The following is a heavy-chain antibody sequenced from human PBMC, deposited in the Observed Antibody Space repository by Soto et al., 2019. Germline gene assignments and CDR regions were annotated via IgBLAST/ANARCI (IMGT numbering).Heavy chain of an antibody. Sequence: GGSLRLSCAASGFSFSSYGMHWVRQAPGKGLDWVAVIWYDGSNKYYADPVKGRFTISRDNSKNTLYLQMNSLRVEDAAVYYCARAQYTGSYFDACDIWGQGTMVTVSS. V-gene: IGHV3-33*03. D-gene: IGHD1-26*01. CDR2: IWYDGSNK. CDR1: GFSFSSYG. J-gene: IGHJ3*02. CDR3: ARAQYTGSYFDACDI.